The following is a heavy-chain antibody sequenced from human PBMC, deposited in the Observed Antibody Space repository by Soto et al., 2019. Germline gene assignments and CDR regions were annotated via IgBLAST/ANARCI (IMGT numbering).Heavy chain of an antibody. CDR1: GESFIGYY. J-gene: IGHJ5*02. CDR2: INHRGST. D-gene: IGHD5-12*01. V-gene: IGHV4-34*02. CDR3: ARTDIVTTNWFDP. Sequence: QVHLQQWGAGLLKPSETLSLTCAVYGESFIGYYWTWIRQPPGKGLEWIGEINHRGSTNYNPSLKSRVTISIDTSKNQFSLKLSSVTAADTSVYYCARTDIVTTNWFDPWGQVTPVTVSS.